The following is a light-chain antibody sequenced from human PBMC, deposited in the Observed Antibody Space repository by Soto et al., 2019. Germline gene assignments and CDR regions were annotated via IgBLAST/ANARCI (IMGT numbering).Light chain of an antibody. V-gene: IGKV1-16*02. CDR1: QGVSNS. Sequence: DIQMTQSPSSLSASVGDRVTINCRASQGVSNSLAWFQQKPGKAPKSLIYLASTLHSGGPSKFSGSGSGTDYTLTINSLQPEDFATYYCQQYLRYPFPFGGGTKVEIK. J-gene: IGKJ4*01. CDR2: LAS. CDR3: QQYLRYPFP.